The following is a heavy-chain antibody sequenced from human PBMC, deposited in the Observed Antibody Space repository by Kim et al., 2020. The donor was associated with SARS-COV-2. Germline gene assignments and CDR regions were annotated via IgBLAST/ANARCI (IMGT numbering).Heavy chain of an antibody. CDR3: ARDRGVAAMVTVGGDY. V-gene: IGHV3-33*01. D-gene: IGHD5-18*01. J-gene: IGHJ4*02. CDR2: IWYDGSNK. Sequence: GGSLRLSCAASGFTFSSYGMHWVRQAPGKGLEWVAVIWYDGSNKYYADSVKGRFTISRDNSKNTLYLQMNSLRAEDTAVYYCARDRGVAAMVTVGGDYWGQGTLVTVSS. CDR1: GFTFSSYG.